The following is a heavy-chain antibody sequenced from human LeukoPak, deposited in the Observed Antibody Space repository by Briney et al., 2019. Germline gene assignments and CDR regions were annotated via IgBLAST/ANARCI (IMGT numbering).Heavy chain of an antibody. CDR1: GFTFSSYG. Sequence: GRSLRLSCAASGFTFSSYGMPWVRQAPGKGLEWVAVISYDGSNKYYADSVKGRFTISRDNSKNTLYLQMNSLRAEDTAVYYCAKDYYGSGRPFDIWGQGTMVTVSS. J-gene: IGHJ3*02. V-gene: IGHV3-30*18. CDR2: ISYDGSNK. D-gene: IGHD3-10*01. CDR3: AKDYYGSGRPFDI.